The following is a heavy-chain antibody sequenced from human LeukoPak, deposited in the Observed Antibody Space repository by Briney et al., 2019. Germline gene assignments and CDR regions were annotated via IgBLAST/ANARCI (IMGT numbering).Heavy chain of an antibody. D-gene: IGHD6-6*01. V-gene: IGHV1-8*03. J-gene: IGHJ3*02. Sequence: ASVKVSCKASGYTFTSYDINWVRQATGQGLEWMGWMNPNSGNTGYAQKFQGRVTITRNTSISTAYMELSSLRSEDTAVYYCAKYTEPDAFDIWGQGTMVTVSS. CDR1: GYTFTSYD. CDR3: AKYTEPDAFDI. CDR2: MNPNSGNT.